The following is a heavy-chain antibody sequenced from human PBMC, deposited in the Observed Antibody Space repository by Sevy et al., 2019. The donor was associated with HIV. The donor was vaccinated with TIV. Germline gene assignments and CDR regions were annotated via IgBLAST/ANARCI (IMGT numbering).Heavy chain of an antibody. Sequence: GGSLRLSCTTSGFIFSNAWMNWVRQAPGKGLEWVSFISSSSSTIYYADSVKGRFTISRDNAKNSLYLQMNSLRVEDTAVYYCARDGGTLWGQGTLVTVSS. J-gene: IGHJ4*02. CDR3: ARDGGTL. CDR2: ISSSSSTI. V-gene: IGHV3-48*01. D-gene: IGHD3-16*01. CDR1: GFIFSNAW.